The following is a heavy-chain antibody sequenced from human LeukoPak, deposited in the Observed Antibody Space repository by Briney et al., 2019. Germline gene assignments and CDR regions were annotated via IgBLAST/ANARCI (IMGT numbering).Heavy chain of an antibody. V-gene: IGHV1-2*02. CDR1: GYTFTGYY. CDR3: ARADIVVVPAGPLDY. Sequence: VSVKVSYRASGYTFTGYYMHWVRQAPGQGLEWMGWINPNSGGTNYAQKFQGRVTMTRDTSISTAYMELSRLRSDDTAVYYCARADIVVVPAGPLDYWGQGTLVTVSS. J-gene: IGHJ4*02. CDR2: INPNSGGT. D-gene: IGHD2-2*01.